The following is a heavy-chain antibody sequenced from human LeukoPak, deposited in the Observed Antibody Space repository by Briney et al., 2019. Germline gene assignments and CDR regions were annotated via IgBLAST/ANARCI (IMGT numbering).Heavy chain of an antibody. D-gene: IGHD6-13*01. V-gene: IGHV4-59*11. CDR2: IYYSGST. CDR1: GGSISSHY. J-gene: IGHJ6*03. CDR3: ARVHVGQQLTMGYYYYYYYMDV. Sequence: SETLSLTCTVSGGSISSHYWSWIRQPPGKGLEWIGYIYYSGSTNYNPSLKSRVTISVDTSKNQFSLKLSSVTAADTAVYYCARVHVGQQLTMGYYYYYYYMDVWGKGTTVTVSS.